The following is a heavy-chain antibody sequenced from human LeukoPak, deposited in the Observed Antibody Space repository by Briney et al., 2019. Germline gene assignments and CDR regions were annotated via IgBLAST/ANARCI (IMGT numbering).Heavy chain of an antibody. Sequence: PGGYLRLSCAASGFTFSSYSMNWVRQAPGKGLEWVSSISSSSSYIYYADSAKGRFTISRDNAKNSLYLQMNSLRAEDTAVYYCARVAWGNDAFDIWGQGTMVTVSS. V-gene: IGHV3-21*01. CDR1: GFTFSSYS. J-gene: IGHJ3*02. CDR3: ARVAWGNDAFDI. D-gene: IGHD1-26*01. CDR2: ISSSSSYI.